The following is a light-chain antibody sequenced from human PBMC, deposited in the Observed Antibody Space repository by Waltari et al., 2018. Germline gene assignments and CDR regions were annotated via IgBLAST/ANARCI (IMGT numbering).Light chain of an antibody. Sequence: QLVLTQSPSASASLGASVNLPCSLSSGHSNYVIAWHQQQPEKGPRYLMKVKSDGSHSKGGGIPDRFSGSSSGAERHLTISSLQSEDEADYYCHTWGTGGDWVFGGGTKLTVL. V-gene: IGLV4-69*02. CDR1: SGHSNYV. J-gene: IGLJ3*02. CDR3: HTWGTGGDWV. CDR2: VKSDGSH.